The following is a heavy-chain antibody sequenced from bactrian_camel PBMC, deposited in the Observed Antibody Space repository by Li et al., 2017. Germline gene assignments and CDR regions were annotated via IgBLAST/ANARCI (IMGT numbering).Heavy chain of an antibody. Sequence: HVQLVESGGGMVQPGGSLRLSCAASGFTFSNYYLMWIRQPPGKGLEWVSRISVDGTSTYYRDSVKGRFTISKDNAGSTLYLQMNDLKPEDTAVYYCAAGVGSMCSYCSGITCYTKKLSSGYWGQGTQVTVS. CDR2: ISVDGTST. D-gene: IGHD2*01. J-gene: IGHJ6*01. CDR1: GFTFSNYY. CDR3: AAGVGSMCSYCSGITCYTKKLSSGY. V-gene: IGHV3-2*01.